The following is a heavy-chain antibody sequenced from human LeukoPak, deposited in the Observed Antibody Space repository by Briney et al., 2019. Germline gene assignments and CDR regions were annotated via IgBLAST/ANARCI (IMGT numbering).Heavy chain of an antibody. CDR3: AVDFYDSSGYFDY. D-gene: IGHD3-22*01. J-gene: IGHJ4*02. CDR1: XXXXSXXGYX. CDR2: IYYSGST. V-gene: IGHV4-31*03. Sequence: XLSLTCTXXXXXXSXXGYXXXWXRQXXXXGLXXXXYIYYSGSTYYNPSLKSRVTISVDTSKNQFSLKLSSVTAADTAVYYCAVDFYDSSGYFDYWGQGTLVTVSS.